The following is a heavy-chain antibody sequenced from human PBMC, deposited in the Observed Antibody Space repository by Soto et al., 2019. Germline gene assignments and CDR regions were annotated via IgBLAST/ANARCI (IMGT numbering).Heavy chain of an antibody. CDR3: AREVEPAAVFDY. CDR1: GFTVSSNY. Sequence: PGGSLRLSCAASGFTVSSNYMSWVRQAPGKGLEWVSVIYSGGSTYYADSVKGRFTISRDNSKNTLYLQMNSLRAEDTAVYYCAREVEPAAVFDYWGQGTLVTVSS. D-gene: IGHD2-2*01. V-gene: IGHV3-66*01. J-gene: IGHJ4*02. CDR2: IYSGGST.